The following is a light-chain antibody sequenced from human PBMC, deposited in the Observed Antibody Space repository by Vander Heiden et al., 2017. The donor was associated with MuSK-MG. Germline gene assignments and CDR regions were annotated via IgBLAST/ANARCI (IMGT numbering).Light chain of an antibody. J-gene: IGKJ4*01. CDR1: QSISSY. Sequence: DIQMTQSPSSLSASVGDRVTITCRASQSISSYLNWYQQKPGKAPKLLIYAASSFQSGVPSRFSGSASGTDFTLTISMLHPEDFATYYCQQSDSTRLTFGGGTKVEIK. CDR3: QQSDSTRLT. CDR2: AAS. V-gene: IGKV1-39*01.